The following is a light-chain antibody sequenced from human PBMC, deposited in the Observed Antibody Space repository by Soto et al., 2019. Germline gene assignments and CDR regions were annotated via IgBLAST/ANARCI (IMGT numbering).Light chain of an antibody. J-gene: IGKJ2*01. Sequence: QMTQSPSSLSASVGERVTITCRASQSIDNYLNWYQQKPGKAPKLLIYAVSNLQSGVPSRSSGSRSGTDFTLTVSSLQAENSATYYWQQSYSTSLYTFGQGTKLEIK. V-gene: IGKV1-39*01. CDR1: QSIDNY. CDR2: AVS. CDR3: QQSYSTSLYT.